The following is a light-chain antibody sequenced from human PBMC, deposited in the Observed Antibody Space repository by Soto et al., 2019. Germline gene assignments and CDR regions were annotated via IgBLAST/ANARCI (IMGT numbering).Light chain of an antibody. V-gene: IGLV2-14*01. CDR3: SSYTTTKTLV. J-gene: IGLJ2*01. CDR1: SSDVGGYNY. Sequence: QSALTQPASVSGSPGQSITISCTGSSSDVGGYNYVSWYQQHPDKAPKLMIYEVSNRPSGVSNRFSGSKSGNTASLTISGIQAEDEADYYCSSYTTTKTLVFGGGTKLTVL. CDR2: EVS.